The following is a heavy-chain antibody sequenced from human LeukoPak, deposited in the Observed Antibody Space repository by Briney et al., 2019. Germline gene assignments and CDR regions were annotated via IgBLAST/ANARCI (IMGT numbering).Heavy chain of an antibody. J-gene: IGHJ3*02. CDR3: ARRKRDAFDI. CDR1: GYSLSSGYY. Sequence: SETLSLTCTVSGYSLSSGYYWGWIRQPPGKGLEWIGSVDHSGGTYYNPSLRSRVSISVDTSKNQFSLKLSSVTAADTAVYYCARRKRDAFDIWGQGTMVTVS. V-gene: IGHV4-38-2*02. CDR2: VDHSGGT.